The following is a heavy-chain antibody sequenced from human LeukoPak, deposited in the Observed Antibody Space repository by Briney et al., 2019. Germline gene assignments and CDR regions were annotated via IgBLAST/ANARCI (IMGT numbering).Heavy chain of an antibody. V-gene: IGHV4-59*01. CDR1: GGSISSYY. CDR2: IYYSGST. Sequence: SETLSLTCTVSGGSISSYYWSWIRQPPGKGLEWIGYIYYSGSTNYNPSLKSRVTISVDTSKNQFSLRLNSVTAADTAVYYCARVSGLRRGFDPWGQGTLVTVSS. CDR3: ARVSGLRRGFDP. D-gene: IGHD3-10*01. J-gene: IGHJ5*02.